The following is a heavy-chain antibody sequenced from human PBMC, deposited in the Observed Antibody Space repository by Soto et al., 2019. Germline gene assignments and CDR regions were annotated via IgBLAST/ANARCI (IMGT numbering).Heavy chain of an antibody. J-gene: IGHJ5*02. CDR1: GGSISSGDYY. V-gene: IGHV4-31*03. CDR3: ARRDRSGFSYWLDT. D-gene: IGHD3-22*01. CDR2: SYFSGTT. Sequence: QVQLQESGPGLVKPSQTLSLTCTVSGGSISSGDYYWSWIRQHPGKGLEWIGTSYFSGTTYYNPSLKSRVTISVDTSKNQFSLNLSSVTAADTAVYYCARRDRSGFSYWLDTWGQGTLVTVSS.